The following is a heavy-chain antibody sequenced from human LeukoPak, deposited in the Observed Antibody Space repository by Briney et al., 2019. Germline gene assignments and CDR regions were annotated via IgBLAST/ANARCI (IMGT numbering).Heavy chain of an antibody. V-gene: IGHV3-23*01. Sequence: GGSLRLSCTASGFTFGDYSMSWVRQAPGKGLEWVSTISGSGGSTYYADSVKGRFTISRDNSKNTLYLQMNSLRAEDTAVYYCAKFITEVATIGLVRYWGQGTLVTVSS. CDR2: ISGSGGST. CDR3: AKFITEVATIGLVRY. D-gene: IGHD5-12*01. CDR1: GFTFGDYS. J-gene: IGHJ4*02.